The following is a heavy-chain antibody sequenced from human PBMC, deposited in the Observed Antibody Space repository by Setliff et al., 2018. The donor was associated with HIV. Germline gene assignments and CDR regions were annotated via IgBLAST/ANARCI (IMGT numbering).Heavy chain of an antibody. CDR3: ARQLSNSLES. CDR2: INPSGGST. V-gene: IGHV1-46*01. J-gene: IGHJ4*02. CDR1: GYAFTSYY. D-gene: IGHD1-1*01. Sequence: SVKVSCKTSGYAFTSYYMHWVRQAPGQGLEWMGVINPSGGSTNYAQKFQGRVTMTRDTSINTAYMEFSSLRSDDTAVYYCARQLSNSLESWGQGTLVTVSS.